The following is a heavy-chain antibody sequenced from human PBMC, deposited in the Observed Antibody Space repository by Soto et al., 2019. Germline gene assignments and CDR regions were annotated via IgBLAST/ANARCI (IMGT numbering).Heavy chain of an antibody. CDR2: INHSGST. CDR1: GGSFSGYY. D-gene: IGHD2-15*01. J-gene: IGHJ4*02. V-gene: IGHV4-34*01. Sequence: SETLSLTCAVYGGSFSGYYWSWIRQSPGKGLEWIGEINHSGSTNYNPSLKSRVTISVDTSKNQFSLKLSSVTAADTAVYYCARAAPRYCSGGSCYSRRDYWGQGTLVTVSS. CDR3: ARAAPRYCSGGSCYSRRDY.